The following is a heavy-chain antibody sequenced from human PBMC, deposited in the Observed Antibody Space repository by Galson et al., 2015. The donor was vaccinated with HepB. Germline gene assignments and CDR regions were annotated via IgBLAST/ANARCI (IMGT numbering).Heavy chain of an antibody. CDR2: INPSGGST. D-gene: IGHD1-1*01. CDR3: ARARVRTPFDY. V-gene: IGHV1-46*01. J-gene: IGHJ4*02. Sequence: SVTVSCKASGSTFTSYSMHWVRQAPGQGLEWMGIINPSGGSTSYAQKFQGRVTMTRDTSTSTVYMELSSLRSEDTAVYYCARARVRTPFDYWGQGTLVTVSS. CDR1: GSTFTSYS.